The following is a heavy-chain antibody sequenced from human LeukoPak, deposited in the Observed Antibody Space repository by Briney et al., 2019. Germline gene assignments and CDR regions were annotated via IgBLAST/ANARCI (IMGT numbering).Heavy chain of an antibody. D-gene: IGHD3-10*01. Sequence: PGGSLRLSCAASGFTFSSYAMSWVRQAPGKGLEWVSAISGSGGSTYYADSVKGRFTISRDNSKNTLYLQMNSLRAEDTAVYYCARALTVRGVIPPGYWGQGTLVTVSS. CDR2: ISGSGGST. J-gene: IGHJ4*02. CDR3: ARALTVRGVIPPGY. CDR1: GFTFSSYA. V-gene: IGHV3-23*01.